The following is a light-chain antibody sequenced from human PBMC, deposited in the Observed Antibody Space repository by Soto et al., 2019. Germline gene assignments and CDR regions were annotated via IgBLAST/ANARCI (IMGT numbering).Light chain of an antibody. CDR3: QQHNNWPLT. CDR1: QSVSNN. CDR2: RVS. Sequence: EIGFTQSPATLSVSPGEKATPSCRASQSVSNNLAWYQQKPGQAPRLLIYRVSTRATGIPARFSGSESGTEFTLTISSLQSEDFAVYYCQQHNNWPLTFGGGTKVDIK. V-gene: IGKV3-15*01. J-gene: IGKJ4*01.